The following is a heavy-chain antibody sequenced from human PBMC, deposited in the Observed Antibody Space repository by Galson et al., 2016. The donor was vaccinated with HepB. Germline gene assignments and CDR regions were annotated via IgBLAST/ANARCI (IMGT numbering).Heavy chain of an antibody. CDR2: DSMDGRRK. V-gene: IGHV3-30*03. Sequence: SLRLSCAASGFTFSHAWMSWVRQAPGKGLEWVAADSMDGRRKFYADSVKGRFAISRDNSNSMLFLQMSSLRADDTAVYYCARRHEYCPPVGCSVDYWGQGTLVSVSS. J-gene: IGHJ4*02. CDR1: GFTFSHAW. CDR3: ARRHEYCPPVGCSVDY. D-gene: IGHD2/OR15-2a*01.